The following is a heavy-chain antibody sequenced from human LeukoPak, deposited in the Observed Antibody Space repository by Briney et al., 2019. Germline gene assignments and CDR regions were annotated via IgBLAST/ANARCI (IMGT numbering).Heavy chain of an antibody. CDR2: IKQDGSEK. V-gene: IGHV3-7*01. CDR3: AAGAMALIDY. CDR1: GFTFSSSS. Sequence: GGSLRLSCAASGFTFSSSSMSWVRQAPGKGLEGVASIKQDGSEKYYVDSVKGRFTVSRDNTKNSLYLQMNSLRAEDTAVYYCAAGAMALIDYWGQGTLVTVSS. J-gene: IGHJ4*02. D-gene: IGHD5-18*01.